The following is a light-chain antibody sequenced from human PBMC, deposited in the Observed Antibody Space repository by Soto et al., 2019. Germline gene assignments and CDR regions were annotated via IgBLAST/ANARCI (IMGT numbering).Light chain of an antibody. CDR3: SSYTTTNTLYV. J-gene: IGLJ1*01. CDR1: NSDVGGYNY. V-gene: IGLV2-14*01. Sequence: QSALTQPASVSGSPGQSITIPCTGTNSDVGGYNYVSWYQHHPGKAPKLMIYEVFNRPSGVSSRFSGSKSGSTASLTISGLQAEHEADYYCSSYTTTNTLYVFGTGTKLTVL. CDR2: EVF.